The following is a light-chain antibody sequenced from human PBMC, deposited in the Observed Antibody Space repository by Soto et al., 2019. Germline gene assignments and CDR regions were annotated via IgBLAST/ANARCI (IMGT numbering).Light chain of an antibody. V-gene: IGLV2-11*01. CDR2: DVT. CDR1: SSDVGGYDY. Sequence: QAVLTQPRSVSGSPGQSVTISCTGTSSDVGGYDYVSWYQQHPGKAPKFMIYDVTKRPSGVPDRFSGSKSGNTASLTISGLQAEDEADYYCCSYAGSSLYVFGTGTKLPS. CDR3: CSYAGSSLYV. J-gene: IGLJ1*01.